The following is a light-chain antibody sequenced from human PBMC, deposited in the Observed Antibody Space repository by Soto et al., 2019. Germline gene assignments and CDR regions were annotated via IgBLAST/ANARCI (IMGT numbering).Light chain of an antibody. V-gene: IGKV3-11*01. CDR3: QQRSDWPPWT. J-gene: IGKJ1*01. CDR1: QSVSRY. Sequence: EIVLTQSPDTLSLSPGERATLSCRASQSVSRYLAWYQQKPGQAPRLLIYDASNRATGIPARFSGSGSGTDFTLTISSLEPEDFTVYYCQQRSDWPPWTFDQGTKVEIK. CDR2: DAS.